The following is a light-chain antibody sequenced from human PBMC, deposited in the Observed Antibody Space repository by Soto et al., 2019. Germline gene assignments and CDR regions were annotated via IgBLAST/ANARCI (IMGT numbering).Light chain of an antibody. CDR2: GVS. J-gene: IGLJ1*01. Sequence: QSALTQPASVSGSPGQSITISCTGTSSDIDVYDLVSWYRQYPGKAPTLMIYGVSKRPSGVSDRFSGSKSGNTASLTISGLQHEDEDDYYCCSYAGFTTYVFGRGTKLTVL. CDR1: SSDIDVYDL. CDR3: CSYAGFTTYV. V-gene: IGLV2-23*02.